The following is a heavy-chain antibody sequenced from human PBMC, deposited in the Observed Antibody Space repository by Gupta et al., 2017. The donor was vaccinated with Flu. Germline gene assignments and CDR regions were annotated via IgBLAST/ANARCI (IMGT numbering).Heavy chain of an antibody. CDR3: AKDTYHLAVAGRFDS. Sequence: EVQLLESGGGLVQPGGSLRLSCAASGFTFSSYAMSWVRQAPGKGLEWVSAISGSGGSTYYADSVKGRFTFSRDNSKNTLYLQMSSLRAEDTAIYYCAKDTYHLAVAGRFDSWGQGTLVTVSS. CDR2: ISGSGGST. J-gene: IGHJ4*02. CDR1: GFTFSSYA. V-gene: IGHV3-23*01. D-gene: IGHD6-19*01.